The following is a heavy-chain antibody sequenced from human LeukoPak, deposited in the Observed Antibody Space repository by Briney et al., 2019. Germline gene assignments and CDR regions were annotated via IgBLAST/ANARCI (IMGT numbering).Heavy chain of an antibody. V-gene: IGHV3-43*01. D-gene: IGHD2-2*01. CDR2: INSDGYTT. J-gene: IGHJ4*02. Sequence: GGYLRLSCAASGFTFDEYTMHWVRQAPGKGLEWVSLINSDGYTTHYADSVKGRFTISRDNSKDVLYLQMNSLRTEDTAFYYCAKPRARCSSTSCYFDYWGQGTLVSVSS. CDR1: GFTFDEYT. CDR3: AKPRARCSSTSCYFDY.